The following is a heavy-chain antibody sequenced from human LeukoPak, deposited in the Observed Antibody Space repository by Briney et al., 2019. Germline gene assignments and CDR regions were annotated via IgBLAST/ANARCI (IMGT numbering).Heavy chain of an antibody. CDR3: ARPRRSWYVDY. Sequence: SETLSLTWTVSGXSISSYYWSWIRQPPGKGLEWMVYIYYSGSTNYNPSLKSRVTISVDTSKNQYSLKLSSVTAADTAVYYCARPRRSWYVDYWGQGTLVTVSS. V-gene: IGHV4-59*08. CDR1: GXSISSYY. D-gene: IGHD6-13*01. CDR2: IYYSGST. J-gene: IGHJ4*02.